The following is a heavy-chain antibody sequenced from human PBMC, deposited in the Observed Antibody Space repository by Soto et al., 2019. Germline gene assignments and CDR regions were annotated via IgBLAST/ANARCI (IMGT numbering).Heavy chain of an antibody. D-gene: IGHD5-18*01. V-gene: IGHV3-21*01. J-gene: IGHJ5*02. CDR3: ARARYRYGHFKWLDQ. CDR2: ISSSSSYI. Sequence: PVVSLRLSCASSVFTFISYSMNWFLQAPGKGLEWVSSISSSSSYIYYADSVKCRFTISRDNAKNSLYLQMNSLRAEDKAVYYCARARYRYGHFKWLDQWGQRNLVTVSS. CDR1: VFTFISYS.